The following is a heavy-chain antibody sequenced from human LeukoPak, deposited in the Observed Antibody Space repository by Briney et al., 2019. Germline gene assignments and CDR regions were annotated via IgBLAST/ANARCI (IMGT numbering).Heavy chain of an antibody. CDR3: ANGRSSREDAFDI. CDR2: ISWNSGSI. J-gene: IGHJ3*02. D-gene: IGHD2-2*01. CDR1: GFTFDDYA. V-gene: IGHV3-9*01. Sequence: GGSLRLSCAASGFTFDDYAMHWVRQAPGEGLEWVSGISWNSGSIGYADSVKGRFTISRDNAKNSLYLQMNSLRAEDTALYYCANGRSSREDAFDIWGQGTMVTVSS.